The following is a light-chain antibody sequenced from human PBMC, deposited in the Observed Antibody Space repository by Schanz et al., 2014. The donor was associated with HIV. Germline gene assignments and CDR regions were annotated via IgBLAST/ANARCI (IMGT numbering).Light chain of an antibody. CDR3: QQYNNWPSIT. CDR1: QSVKSN. Sequence: EIVLTQSPGTLSLSPGERGTLSCRASQSVKSNFIGWYQQKPGQAPRLLIYGASNRATGIPDRFSGSGSGTEFTLTISSLQSEDFAVYYCQQYNNWPSITFGQGTRLEIK. V-gene: IGKV3D-15*01. CDR2: GAS. J-gene: IGKJ5*01.